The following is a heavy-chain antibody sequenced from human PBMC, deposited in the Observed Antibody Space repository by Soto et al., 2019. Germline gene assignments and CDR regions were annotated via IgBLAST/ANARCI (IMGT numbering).Heavy chain of an antibody. CDR1: GFTFSSYV. J-gene: IGHJ6*02. CDR2: ISGSGGST. V-gene: IGHV3-23*01. Sequence: EVQLLESGGGLVQPGGSLRLSCAASGFTFSSYVMNWVRQPPGKGLEWVSGISGSGGSTYYADSVKGRFTISRDNARNTRDLQLNRRRAEDTAVNYRAKGPRAPPPHDYGMDVWGQGTTVTVSS. CDR3: AKGPRAPPPHDYGMDV.